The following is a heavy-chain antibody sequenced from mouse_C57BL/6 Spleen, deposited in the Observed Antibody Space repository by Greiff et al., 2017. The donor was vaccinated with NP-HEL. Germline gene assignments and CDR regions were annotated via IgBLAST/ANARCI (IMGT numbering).Heavy chain of an antibody. D-gene: IGHD1-1*01. J-gene: IGHJ2*01. V-gene: IGHV14-1*01. CDR3: TTGCGSSYEWGNQNFDY. Sequence: EVKLQQSGAELVRPGASVKLSCTASGFNIKDYYMHWVKQRPEQGLEWIGRIDPEDGDTEYAPKFQGKATMTADTSSNTAYLQLSSLTSEDTAVYYCTTGCGSSYEWGNQNFDYWGQGTTLTVSS. CDR2: IDPEDGDT. CDR1: GFNIKDYY.